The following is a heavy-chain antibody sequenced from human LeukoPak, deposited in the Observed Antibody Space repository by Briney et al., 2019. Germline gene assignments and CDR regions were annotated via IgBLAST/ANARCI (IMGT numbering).Heavy chain of an antibody. CDR3: AREYSSSWYEAVPYYYYGMDV. D-gene: IGHD6-13*01. J-gene: IGHJ6*02. CDR1: GFTFSDYY. Sequence: GSLRLSCAASGFTFSDYYMSWIRQAPGKGLEWVSYISSSGSTIYYADSVKGRFTISRDNAKNSLYLQMNSLRAEDTAVYYCAREYSSSWYEAVPYYYYGMDVWGQGTTVTVSS. CDR2: ISSSGSTI. V-gene: IGHV3-11*01.